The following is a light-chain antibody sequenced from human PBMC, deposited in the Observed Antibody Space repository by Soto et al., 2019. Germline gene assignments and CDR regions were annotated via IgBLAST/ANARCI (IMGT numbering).Light chain of an antibody. CDR3: CSSTSSCSLV. CDR2: EVS. J-gene: IGLJ1*01. CDR1: SSAVGGYNY. Sequence: QSVLTQPASVSGSPGQSITISCTGTSSAVGGYNYVSWYQQHPRKAPKLMIYEVSNRPSGVTNRFSGSKSGNTVSLTISGLQVEDEADYYCCSSTSSCSLVFGTGTKLTAL. V-gene: IGLV2-14*01.